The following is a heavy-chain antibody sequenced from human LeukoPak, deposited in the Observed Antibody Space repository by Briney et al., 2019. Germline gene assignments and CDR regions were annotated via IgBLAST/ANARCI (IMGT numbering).Heavy chain of an antibody. CDR2: IYHSGST. CDR3: ARVCGGASDIVATIARLGSLDY. J-gene: IGHJ4*02. D-gene: IGHD5-12*01. V-gene: IGHV4-38-2*02. CDR1: GYSTSSGYY. Sequence: SETLSLTCTVSGYSTSSGYYWGWIRQPPGKGLEWIGSIYHSGSTYYNPSRRSRVTISVDTSKNQFSLKLSSVTAADTAVYYCARVCGGASDIVATIARLGSLDYWGQGTLVTVSS.